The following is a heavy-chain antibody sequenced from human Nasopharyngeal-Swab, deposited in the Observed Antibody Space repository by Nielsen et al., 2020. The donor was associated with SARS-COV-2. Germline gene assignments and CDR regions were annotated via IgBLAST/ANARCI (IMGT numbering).Heavy chain of an antibody. J-gene: IGHJ5*02. V-gene: IGHV1-2*04. D-gene: IGHD6-19*01. CDR1: GYTFTGYY. CDR2: INPNSGGT. Sequence: ASVKVSCKASGYTFTGYYMHWVRQAPGQGLEWMGWINPNSGGTNYAQKFQGWVTMTRDTSISTAYMELSRLRSDDTAVYYCARDRRIAVAQNWFDPWGQGTLVTVSS. CDR3: ARDRRIAVAQNWFDP.